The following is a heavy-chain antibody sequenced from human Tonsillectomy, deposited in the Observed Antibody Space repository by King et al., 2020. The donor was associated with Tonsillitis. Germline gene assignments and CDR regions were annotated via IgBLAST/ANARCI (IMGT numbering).Heavy chain of an antibody. V-gene: IGHV3-30*04. Sequence: VQLVESGGGVVQPGRSLRLSCAASGFTFSNFALHWIRQAPGKGLEWVAGISYDGNKKYYADSVKGRFTISRDNSKNTLYLQMSSLRREDTAVYYCASDSVLGEMYHVMDVGGQGTTVTVSS. CDR2: ISYDGNKK. J-gene: IGHJ6*02. CDR3: ASDSVLGEMYHVMDV. D-gene: IGHD3-10*01. CDR1: GFTFSNFA.